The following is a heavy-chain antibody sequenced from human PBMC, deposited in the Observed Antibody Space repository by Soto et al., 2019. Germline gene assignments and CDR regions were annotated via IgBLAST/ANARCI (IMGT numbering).Heavy chain of an antibody. V-gene: IGHV3-23*01. J-gene: IGHJ4*02. CDR1: GFTFSSYA. D-gene: IGHD2-2*01. CDR3: AKSPDCSSTSCYLGILDY. CDR2: ISGSGGST. Sequence: GGSLILSCAASGFTFSSYAMSWVRQDPGKGLEWVSAISGSGGSTYYADSVKGRFTISRDNSKNTLYLQMNSLRAEDTAVYYCAKSPDCSSTSCYLGILDYWGQGTLVTVSS.